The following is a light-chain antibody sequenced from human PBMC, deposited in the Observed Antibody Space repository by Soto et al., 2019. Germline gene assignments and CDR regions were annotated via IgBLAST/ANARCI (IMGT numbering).Light chain of an antibody. V-gene: IGLV1-40*01. Sequence: QSVLTQPPSVSGAPGQRVTISCTGSSFNIGAGYDVHWYQQLPGTAPKLLIYGNSNRPSGVPDRFSGSKSGTSASLAITGLQAEDEADYYCQSYDGSLSGLYVFGTGTKVTVL. CDR1: SFNIGAGYD. J-gene: IGLJ1*01. CDR3: QSYDGSLSGLYV. CDR2: GNS.